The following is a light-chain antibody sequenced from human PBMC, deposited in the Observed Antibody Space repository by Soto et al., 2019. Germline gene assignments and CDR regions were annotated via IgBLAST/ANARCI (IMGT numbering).Light chain of an antibody. V-gene: IGKV4-1*01. Sequence: DIVMTQSPDSLAVSLGERATINCKSSQSVLYSSNNENYLAWYQQKPGQPPKMLIHWASTRESGVPDRFSGSGSGTDFTLTISRLQAEDAAVYHCQQYYTTHLTFGQGTKLEIK. J-gene: IGKJ2*01. CDR1: QSVLYSSNNENY. CDR2: WAS. CDR3: QQYYTTHLT.